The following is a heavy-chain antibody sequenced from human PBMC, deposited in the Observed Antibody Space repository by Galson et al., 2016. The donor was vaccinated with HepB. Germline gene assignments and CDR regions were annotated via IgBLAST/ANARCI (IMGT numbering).Heavy chain of an antibody. J-gene: IGHJ4*02. CDR1: GLTFSSYA. Sequence: SLRLSCAASGLTFSSYAVSWVRQAPGQGLEWVSVISGSGDNTYYADPVKGRFTISRDNSRNTLYQQLTGLRAEDTAVYYCAKDYTGSGRFFDYWGQGTLVTVSS. V-gene: IGHV3-23*01. CDR2: ISGSGDNT. D-gene: IGHD1-26*01. CDR3: AKDYTGSGRFFDY.